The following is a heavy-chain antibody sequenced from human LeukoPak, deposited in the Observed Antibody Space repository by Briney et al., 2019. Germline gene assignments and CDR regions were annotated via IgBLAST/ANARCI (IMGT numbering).Heavy chain of an antibody. Sequence: SETLSLTCTVSGGSISSYYWTWIRQPPGKGLEWIGCIYYSGSTKYNPSLKSRVSFSVDTSKNQFSLNLSSVTSADTAVYYCAKGLILEGVAGPLDGMDVWGQGTTVTVSS. J-gene: IGHJ6*02. D-gene: IGHD6-19*01. CDR3: AKGLILEGVAGPLDGMDV. CDR1: GGSISSYY. CDR2: IYYSGST. V-gene: IGHV4-59*01.